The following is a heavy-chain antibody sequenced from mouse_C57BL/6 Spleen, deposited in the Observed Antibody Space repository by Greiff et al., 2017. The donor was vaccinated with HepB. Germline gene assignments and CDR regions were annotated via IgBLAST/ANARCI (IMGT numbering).Heavy chain of an antibody. CDR3: ARGAYYGSSYYAMDY. V-gene: IGHV5-6*01. CDR1: GFTFSSYG. D-gene: IGHD1-1*01. CDR2: ISSGGSYT. Sequence: EVKLMESGGDLVKPGGSLKLSCAASGFTFSSYGMSWVRQTPDKRLEWVATISSGGSYTYYPDSVKGRFTISRDNAKNTLYLQMSSLKSEDTAMYYCARGAYYGSSYYAMDYWGQGTSVTVSS. J-gene: IGHJ4*01.